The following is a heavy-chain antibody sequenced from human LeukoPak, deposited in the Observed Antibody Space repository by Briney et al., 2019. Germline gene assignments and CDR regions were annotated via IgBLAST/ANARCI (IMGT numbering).Heavy chain of an antibody. Sequence: PSETLSLTCTVSGGSISSYYWSWIRQPPGKGLEWIGYIYYSGSTNYNPSLKSRVTISVDTPKNQFSLKLSSVTAADTAVYYCARGVAAAVGAFDIWGQGTMVTVSS. D-gene: IGHD6-13*01. CDR2: IYYSGST. V-gene: IGHV4-59*01. CDR3: ARGVAAAVGAFDI. CDR1: GGSISSYY. J-gene: IGHJ3*02.